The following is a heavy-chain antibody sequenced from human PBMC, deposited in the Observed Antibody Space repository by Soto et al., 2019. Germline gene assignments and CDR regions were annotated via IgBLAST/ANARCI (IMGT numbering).Heavy chain of an antibody. CDR1: GFTFSGYG. D-gene: IGHD6-13*01. CDR2: ISYDGSNK. V-gene: IGHV3-30*18. J-gene: IGHJ6*02. Sequence: PGGSLSLSCAASGFTFSGYGMHWVRQAPGKGLEWVAVISYDGSNKYYADSVKGQFTITRDNTKSTLYLQMNSLRAEDRAVYYWAKDTYSSSWYGPYYYYGMDVWGQGTTVTVSS. CDR3: AKDTYSSSWYGPYYYYGMDV.